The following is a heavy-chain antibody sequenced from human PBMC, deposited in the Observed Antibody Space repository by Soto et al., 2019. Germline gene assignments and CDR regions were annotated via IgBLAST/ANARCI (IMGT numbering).Heavy chain of an antibody. J-gene: IGHJ1*01. CDR3: ASVSYYYDSSGQPLPEYFQH. D-gene: IGHD3-22*01. CDR1: GGSRISGGCY. CDR2: IYYSGST. Sequence: SETQSVTCTVAGGSRISGGCYWSWNNKPPGKGLEWIGYIYYSGSTYYNPSLKSRVTISVDTSKNQFSLKLSSVTAADTAVYYCASVSYYYDSSGQPLPEYFQHWGQGTLVTVSS. V-gene: IGHV4-30-4*01.